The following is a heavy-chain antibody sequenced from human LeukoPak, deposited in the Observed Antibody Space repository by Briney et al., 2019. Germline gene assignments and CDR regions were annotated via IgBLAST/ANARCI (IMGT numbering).Heavy chain of an antibody. Sequence: SETLSLTCTVSGGSISSSSYYWGWIRQPPGRGLEWIGSIYYSGSTYYNPSRKSRVTISVDTSKNEFSLKLSSVTAADTEVYYCARDFSSSSSVYYYYYMDVWGKGTTVTVSS. CDR2: IYYSGST. CDR3: ARDFSSSSSVYYYYYMDV. V-gene: IGHV4-39*07. J-gene: IGHJ6*03. D-gene: IGHD6-6*01. CDR1: GGSISSSSYY.